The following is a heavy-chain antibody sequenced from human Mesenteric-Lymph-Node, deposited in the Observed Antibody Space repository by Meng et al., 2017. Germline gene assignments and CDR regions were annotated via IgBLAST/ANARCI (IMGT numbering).Heavy chain of an antibody. J-gene: IGHJ5*02. D-gene: IGHD2-2*02. CDR1: GGSISSGGYY. Sequence: QVPLQEAGPGLVKPSQTLPLTCTGSGGSISSGGYYWGWIRQHPGKGLEWIGYIYYSGSTFYNPSLKSPVIISVDTSKNQFSLKLSSVTAADTAVYYCARVNGDCFSTICYKGWFDPWGQGTLVPSPQ. V-gene: IGHV4-31*01. CDR2: IYYSGST. CDR3: ARVNGDCFSTICYKGWFDP.